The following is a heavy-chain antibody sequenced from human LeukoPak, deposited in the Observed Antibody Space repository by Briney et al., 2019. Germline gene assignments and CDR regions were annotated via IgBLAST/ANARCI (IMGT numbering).Heavy chain of an antibody. J-gene: IGHJ4*02. D-gene: IGHD3-22*01. Sequence: SETLSLTCAVSGGSITSYFWSWIRQPAGKGLEWIGRIYTSGSTNYNPSLKSRVTMSVDTSKNQFSLKLSSVTAADTAVYYCARDRLFGSGHRYFDYWGQGTLVTVSS. CDR1: GGSITSYF. CDR3: ARDRLFGSGHRYFDY. V-gene: IGHV4-4*07. CDR2: IYTSGST.